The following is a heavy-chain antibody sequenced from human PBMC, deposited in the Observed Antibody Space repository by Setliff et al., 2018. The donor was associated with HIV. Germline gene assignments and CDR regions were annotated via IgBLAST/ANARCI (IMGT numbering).Heavy chain of an antibody. V-gene: IGHV4-34*01. CDR3: VRGYWSGYSWFDP. D-gene: IGHD3-3*01. Sequence: LSLTCAVYGGSFISYYWTWIRQPPGKGLEWIGEISHSGTTTYSPSLESRVSISPDTSKNQFSLKLSSVTAADTAVYYCVRGYWSGYSWFDPWGQGTLVTVSS. CDR2: ISHSGTT. CDR1: GGSFISYY. J-gene: IGHJ5*02.